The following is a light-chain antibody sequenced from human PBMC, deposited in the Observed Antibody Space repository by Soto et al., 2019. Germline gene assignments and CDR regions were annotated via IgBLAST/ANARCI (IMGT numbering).Light chain of an antibody. V-gene: IGLV1-40*01. Sequence: QSALTQPPSVSGAPGQRVTISCTGSSSNIGAVFDVHWYQQVPGTAPKLLIYENTKRPSGVPDRFSGSKSGTSASLAITGLQAEDEADYYCQSYDSRLSGWLFGGGTKLTVL. CDR3: QSYDSRLSGWL. CDR2: ENT. J-gene: IGLJ2*01. CDR1: SSNIGAVFD.